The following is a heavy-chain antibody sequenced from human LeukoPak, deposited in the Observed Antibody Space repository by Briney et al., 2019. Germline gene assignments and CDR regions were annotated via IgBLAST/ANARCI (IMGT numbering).Heavy chain of an antibody. D-gene: IGHD6-13*01. CDR1: GGSISSSGYY. V-gene: IGHV4-39*07. CDR2: IYDSGST. CDR3: ARSYSSRGYYYSGMDV. J-gene: IGHJ6*02. Sequence: PSETLSLTCTVSGGSISSSGYYWGWIRQPPGKGLEWIGSIYDSGSTYYNPSLKSRVTISVDTSKNQFSLKLSSVTAADTAVFYCARSYSSRGYYYSGMDVWGQGTTVTVSS.